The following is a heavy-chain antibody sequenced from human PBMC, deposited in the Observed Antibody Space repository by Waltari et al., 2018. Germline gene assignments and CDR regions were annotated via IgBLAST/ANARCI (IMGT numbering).Heavy chain of an antibody. V-gene: IGHV3-30*18. CDR2: ISSDGSGK. Sequence: QVEESGGGVVQPGGSLRLSWVGSGYPFKNYGMHWVRQAPGKGLEWLAVISSDGSGKYYADSVKGRFTMSRDNSKNMVYLQMNSLRPEDTAVYYCAKAGGIYNYPLDPWGQGTLVTVSS. CDR3: AKAGGIYNYPLDP. J-gene: IGHJ5*02. D-gene: IGHD1-26*01. CDR1: GYPFKNYG.